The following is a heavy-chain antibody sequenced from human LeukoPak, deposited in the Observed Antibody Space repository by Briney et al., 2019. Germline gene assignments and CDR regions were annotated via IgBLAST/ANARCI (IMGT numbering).Heavy chain of an antibody. Sequence: ASVKVSCKASGYTFIGHYIHWVRQATGQGLEWMGWMNPNNGNTGYAQKFQGRVTMTRNTSISTSYMELSSLRSEDTAVYYCARDYTPNNYYYYMDVWGKGTTVTISS. CDR2: MNPNNGNT. J-gene: IGHJ6*03. D-gene: IGHD3-10*01. CDR3: ARDYTPNNYYYYMDV. V-gene: IGHV1-8*01. CDR1: GYTFIGHY.